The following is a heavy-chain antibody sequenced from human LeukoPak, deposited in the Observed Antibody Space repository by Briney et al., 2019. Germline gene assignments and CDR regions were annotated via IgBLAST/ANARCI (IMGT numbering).Heavy chain of an antibody. V-gene: IGHV1-69*04. CDR2: IIPILGIA. D-gene: IGHD1-20*01. J-gene: IGHJ6*02. CDR1: GGTFSSYA. Sequence: GASVKVSCKASGGTFSSYAISWVRQAPGQGLEWMGRIIPILGIANYAQKFQGRVTITADKSTSTAYMELSSLRSEDTAVYYCARLDNWNYYYGMDVWGQGTTVTVSS. CDR3: ARLDNWNYYYGMDV.